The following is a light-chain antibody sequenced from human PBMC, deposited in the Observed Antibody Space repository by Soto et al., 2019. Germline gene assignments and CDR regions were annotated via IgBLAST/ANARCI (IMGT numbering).Light chain of an antibody. CDR2: EGS. CDR3: SSYAGSSTWV. V-gene: IGLV2-23*01. Sequence: QSVLTQPASVSGSPGQSITISCTGTSSDVGSYNLVSWYQQHPGKAPKLMIYEGSKRPSGVSYRFSGSKSGNTASLTISGLQAEDEAIYYCSSYAGSSTWVFGGGTKLTVL. J-gene: IGLJ3*02. CDR1: SSDVGSYNL.